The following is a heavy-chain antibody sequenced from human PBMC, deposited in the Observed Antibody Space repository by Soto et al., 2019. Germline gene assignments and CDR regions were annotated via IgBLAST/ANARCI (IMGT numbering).Heavy chain of an antibody. V-gene: IGHV1-18*01. CDR1: GYTFTNYG. D-gene: IGHD5-18*01. CDR2: IGGYKGNT. J-gene: IGHJ4*02. CDR3: APHTLDTGMPSGY. Sequence: QVQLVQSGAEVRAPGASVKVSCKASGYTFTNYGVSWVRQAPGQGLEWMGWIGGYKGNTNYAQKLQGRVTLTTDTSRSTAYMELRSLRSDDTAVYYCAPHTLDTGMPSGYWGQGTLVTVSS.